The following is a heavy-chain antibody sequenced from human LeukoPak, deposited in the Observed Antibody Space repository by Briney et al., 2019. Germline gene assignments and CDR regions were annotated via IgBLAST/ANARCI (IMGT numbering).Heavy chain of an antibody. V-gene: IGHV1-69*04. J-gene: IGHJ5*02. CDR1: GGTFSSYA. D-gene: IGHD2-2*01. Sequence: SVKVSYKASGGTFSSYAISWVRQAPGQGLEWMGRIIPILCIANYAQKFQGRVTITADKSTITAYMQLSSLRSEGTGLDYWARDPCGIGVVPPAICWFDPWGQGTPVTVSS. CDR2: IIPILCIA. CDR3: ARDPCGIGVVPPAICWFDP.